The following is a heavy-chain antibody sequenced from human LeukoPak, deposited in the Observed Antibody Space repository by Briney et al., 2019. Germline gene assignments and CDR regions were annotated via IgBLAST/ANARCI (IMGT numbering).Heavy chain of an antibody. CDR1: GYTFTGYY. Sequence: ASVKVSCKASGYTFTGYYMHWVRQAPGQGLEWMGWINPNSGGTNYAQKFQGRVTMTRDTSISTAYMELSRLRSDDTAVYYCATGPRSMRVAVASDAFDIWGQGTMVTVSS. J-gene: IGHJ3*02. CDR2: INPNSGGT. CDR3: ATGPRSMRVAVASDAFDI. D-gene: IGHD3-22*01. V-gene: IGHV1-2*02.